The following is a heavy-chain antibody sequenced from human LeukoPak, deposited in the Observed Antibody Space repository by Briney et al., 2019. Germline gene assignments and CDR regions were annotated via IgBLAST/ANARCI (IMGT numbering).Heavy chain of an antibody. V-gene: IGHV3-23*01. CDR2: ISDSGGST. Sequence: PGGSLRLSCAASGFTFSNYAMSWVRQAPGKGLEWVSSISDSGGSTYYADSVKGRFTISRDNSKNTLYLQMNSLRAEDTAVYYCARDRGNQRGYYYYYMDVWGKGTTVTVSS. D-gene: IGHD1-14*01. CDR3: ARDRGNQRGYYYYYMDV. CDR1: GFTFSNYA. J-gene: IGHJ6*03.